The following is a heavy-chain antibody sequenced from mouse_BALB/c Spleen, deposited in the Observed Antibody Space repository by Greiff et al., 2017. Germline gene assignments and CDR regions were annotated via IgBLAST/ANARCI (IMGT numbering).Heavy chain of an antibody. J-gene: IGHJ2*01. CDR1: GFTFSSYT. CDR3: TRDRKGDYFDY. CDR2: ISSGGSYT. Sequence: EVQGVESGGGLVKPGGSLKLSCAASGFTFSSYTMSWVRQTPEKRLEWVATISSGGSYTYYPDSVKGRFTISRDNAKNTLYLQMSSLKSEDTAMYYCTRDRKGDYFDYWGQGTTLTVSS. V-gene: IGHV5-6-4*01.